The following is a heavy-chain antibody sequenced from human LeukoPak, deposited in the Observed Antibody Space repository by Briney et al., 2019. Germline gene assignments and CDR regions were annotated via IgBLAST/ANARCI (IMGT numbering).Heavy chain of an antibody. Sequence: ASVKVSCKSSGSTFTGYYMHWVRQAPGQGLEWMGWINPNSGDTNYAQKFQGRITVTRDTSISTAYMELMRLTSDDTAVYYCARDSCDYRNYVNYWGQGTLVIVSS. CDR2: INPNSGDT. CDR3: ARDSCDYRNYVNY. D-gene: IGHD4-11*01. CDR1: GSTFTGYY. V-gene: IGHV1-2*02. J-gene: IGHJ4*02.